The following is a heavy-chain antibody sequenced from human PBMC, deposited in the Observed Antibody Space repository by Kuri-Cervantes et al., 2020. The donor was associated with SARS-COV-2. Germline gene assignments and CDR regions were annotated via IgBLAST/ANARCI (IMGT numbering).Heavy chain of an antibody. CDR2: IDDSGVNT. CDR3: ARSQGEWDLLVPIAY. CDR1: RFTFRNYA. Sequence: GGSLRLSCAASRFTFRNYALNWVRQAPGRGLERVSIIDDSGVNTYYADSVKGRFTISRDNSKNTLYLQMNNLRADDTAVYYCARSQGEWDLLVPIAYWGRGTLVTVSS. D-gene: IGHD1-26*01. V-gene: IGHV3-23*01. J-gene: IGHJ4*02.